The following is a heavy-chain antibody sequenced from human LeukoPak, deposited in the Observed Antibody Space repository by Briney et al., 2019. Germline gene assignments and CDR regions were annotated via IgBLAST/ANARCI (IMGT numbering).Heavy chain of an antibody. Sequence: SVKVSCKASGFTFTSSAMQWVRQARGQRLEWIGWIVVGSGNTNYAQKFQERVTITRDMSTSTAYMELRSLRSDDTAVYYCATQSRRRYYDSSGRHYYYGMDVWGQGTTVTVSS. V-gene: IGHV1-58*02. CDR3: ATQSRRRYYDSSGRHYYYGMDV. J-gene: IGHJ6*02. CDR1: GFTFTSSA. CDR2: IVVGSGNT. D-gene: IGHD3-22*01.